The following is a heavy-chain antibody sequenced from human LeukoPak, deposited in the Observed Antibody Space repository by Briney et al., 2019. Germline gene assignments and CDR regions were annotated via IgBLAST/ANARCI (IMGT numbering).Heavy chain of an antibody. D-gene: IGHD6-13*01. V-gene: IGHV4-4*02. CDR3: ARDRGSSSWLRGRDDAFDI. CDR2: IYHSGST. J-gene: IGHJ3*02. Sequence: PSETLSLTCAVSGGSISSSNWWSWVRQPPGKGLEWIGEIYHSGSTNYNPSLKSRVTISVDKSKNQFSLKLSSVTAADTAVYYCARDRGSSSWLRGRDDAFDIWGQGTMVTVSS. CDR1: GGSISSSNW.